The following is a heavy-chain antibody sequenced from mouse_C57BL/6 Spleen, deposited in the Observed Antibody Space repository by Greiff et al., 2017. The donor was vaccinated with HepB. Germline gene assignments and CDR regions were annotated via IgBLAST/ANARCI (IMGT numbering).Heavy chain of an antibody. Sequence: QVQLKESGAELVRPGASVKLSCKASGYTFTDYYINWVKQRPGQGLEWIARIYPGSGNTYYNEKFKGKATLTAEKSSSTAYMQLSSLTSEDSAVYFCARYDYDAMDYWGQGTSVTVSS. CDR3: ARYDYDAMDY. CDR1: GYTFTDYY. J-gene: IGHJ4*01. CDR2: IYPGSGNT. V-gene: IGHV1-76*01.